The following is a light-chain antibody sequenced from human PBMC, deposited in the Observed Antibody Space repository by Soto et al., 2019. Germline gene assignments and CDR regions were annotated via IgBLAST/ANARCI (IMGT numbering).Light chain of an antibody. Sequence: EIVMTQSPGTLSVSPGERVIFSCRASQSVSSNLAWYQQKRGQTPRLLIYGASTRATGIPDRFSGSGSGADITLTISRLEPEDFAVYYCQHFGSSPPITFGQGTRLEIK. CDR3: QHFGSSPPIT. V-gene: IGKV3-20*01. CDR1: QSVSSN. J-gene: IGKJ5*01. CDR2: GAS.